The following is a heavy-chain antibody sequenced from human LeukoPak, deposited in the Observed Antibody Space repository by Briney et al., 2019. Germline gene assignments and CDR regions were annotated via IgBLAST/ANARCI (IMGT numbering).Heavy chain of an antibody. CDR3: ATLAAVRGYSSSWYEYYFDY. CDR1: GYTFTGYY. CDR2: INPNSGGT. V-gene: IGHV1-2*06. J-gene: IGHJ4*02. D-gene: IGHD6-13*01. Sequence: ASVKVSCKASGYTFTGYYMHWVRQAPGQGLEWMGRINPNSGGTNYAQKFQGRVTMTEDTSTDTAYMELSSLRSEDTAVYYCATLAAVRGYSSSWYEYYFDYWGQGTLVTVSS.